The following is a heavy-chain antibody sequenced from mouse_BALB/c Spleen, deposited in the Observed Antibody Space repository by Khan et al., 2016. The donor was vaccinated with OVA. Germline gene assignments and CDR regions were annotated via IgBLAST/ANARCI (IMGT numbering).Heavy chain of an antibody. Sequence: EVQLQESVPCLVPPSQSLSLTFTVTCYSITSGYGWNWIRQFPGNKLEWMGYISYSGSTNYNPSLKSRISITRDTSKNQFFLQLNSVTTEDTATYYCARTARIKYWGQGTTLTVSS. J-gene: IGHJ2*01. D-gene: IGHD1-2*01. CDR3: ARTARIKY. CDR2: ISYSGST. CDR1: CYSITSGYG. V-gene: IGHV3-2*02.